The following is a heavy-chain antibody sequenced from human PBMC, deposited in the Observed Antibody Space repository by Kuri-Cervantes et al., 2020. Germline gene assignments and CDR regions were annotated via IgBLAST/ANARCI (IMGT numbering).Heavy chain of an antibody. J-gene: IGHJ4*02. Sequence: SETLSLTCTVSGGSISSSSYYWGWFRQPPGKGLEWIGSIYYSGSTYYNPSLKSRVTISVDTSKNHFSLKLTSVTATDTAVYYCASGRRGAFDYWGQGTLVTVSS. CDR1: GGSISSSSYY. V-gene: IGHV4-39*02. CDR2: IYYSGST. D-gene: IGHD3-10*01. CDR3: ASGRRGAFDY.